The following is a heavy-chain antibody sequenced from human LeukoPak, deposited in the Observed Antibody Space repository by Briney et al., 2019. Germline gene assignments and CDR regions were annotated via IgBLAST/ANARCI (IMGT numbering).Heavy chain of an antibody. V-gene: IGHV3-11*04. Sequence: GGSLRLSCAASGFTFSDYYMSWIRQAPGKGLEWVSYISSSGSTIYYADSVKGRFTISRDNAKNSLYLQMNSLRAEDTAVYYCARDRYSSSHYFDYWGQGTLVTVSS. D-gene: IGHD6-13*01. CDR2: ISSSGSTI. J-gene: IGHJ4*02. CDR3: ARDRYSSSHYFDY. CDR1: GFTFSDYY.